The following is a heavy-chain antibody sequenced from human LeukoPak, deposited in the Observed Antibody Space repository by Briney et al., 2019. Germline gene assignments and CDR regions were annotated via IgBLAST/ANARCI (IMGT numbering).Heavy chain of an antibody. CDR3: ASDRDSIAVAGTTRYCNY. V-gene: IGHV1-18*01. J-gene: IGHJ4*02. CDR1: GYTLNTYG. D-gene: IGHD6-19*01. Sequence: ASVKVSCKASGYTLNTYGVSWVRQAPGQGLEWLAWISGDNDDKEFAETVKGRVTMTTDTSSNTLYMELSSLTYDDTAVYYCASDRDSIAVAGTTRYCNYWGQGSLVTVSS. CDR2: ISGDNDDK.